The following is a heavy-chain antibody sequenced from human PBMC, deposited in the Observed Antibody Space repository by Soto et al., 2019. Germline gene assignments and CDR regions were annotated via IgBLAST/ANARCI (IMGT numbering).Heavy chain of an antibody. V-gene: IGHV3-66*01. D-gene: IGHD3-3*01. CDR2: IHTDGNT. Sequence: GGSLRLSCAASGFTFSANHLSWVRQAPGEGLEWVSLIHTDGNTYYADSVKGRFTISRDNSKNTLSLQMNSLRVEDTVVYYCARALQMSPFATWGQGTLVTVPT. CDR3: ARALQMSPFAT. J-gene: IGHJ4*03. CDR1: GFTFSANH.